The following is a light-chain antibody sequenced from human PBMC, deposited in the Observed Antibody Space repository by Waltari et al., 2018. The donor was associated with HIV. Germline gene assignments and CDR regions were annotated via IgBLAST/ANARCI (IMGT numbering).Light chain of an antibody. V-gene: IGLV3-25*03. CDR1: ALPKQF. Sequence: SYELTQPPSVSVSPGQTARITCSGDALPKQFAYWYQQKAGQAPLMVIYKDDKRPSGLPDRFSGSMSGTTVTLIISGVQPEDEADYYGESADDSGDHWVFGGGTKLSVL. CDR3: ESADDSGDHWV. CDR2: KDD. J-gene: IGLJ3*02.